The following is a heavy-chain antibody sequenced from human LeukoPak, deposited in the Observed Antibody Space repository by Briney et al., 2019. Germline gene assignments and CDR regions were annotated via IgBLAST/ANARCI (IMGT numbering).Heavy chain of an antibody. CDR2: ISGSGGST. CDR1: GFTFSSYA. D-gene: IGHD4-17*01. CDR3: AKDLVTRAGIRCCFYDY. Sequence: GGSLRLSCAASGFTFSSYAMSWVRQAPGKGLEWVSAISGSGGSTYYADSVKCRFTISRDTSKNSWYLQMYSMRADETAVTYCAKDLVTRAGIRCCFYDYWGGGTLVVVSS. J-gene: IGHJ4*02. V-gene: IGHV3-23*01.